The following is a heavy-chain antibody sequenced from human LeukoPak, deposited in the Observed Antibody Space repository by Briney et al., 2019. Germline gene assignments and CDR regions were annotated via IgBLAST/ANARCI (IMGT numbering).Heavy chain of an antibody. CDR2: ISWNSGSI. CDR1: GFTFDDYA. Sequence: GGSLRLSCAASGFTFDDYAMHWVRQAPGKGLEWVSGISWNSGSIGYADSVKGRFTISRDNAKNSLYLQMNSLRAEDTALYYCAKASLGSTNYGMDVWGQGTTVTVSS. J-gene: IGHJ6*02. D-gene: IGHD3-3*02. CDR3: AKASLGSTNYGMDV. V-gene: IGHV3-9*01.